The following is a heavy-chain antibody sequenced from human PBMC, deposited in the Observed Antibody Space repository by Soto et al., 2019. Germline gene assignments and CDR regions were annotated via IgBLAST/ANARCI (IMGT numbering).Heavy chain of an antibody. J-gene: IGHJ6*02. V-gene: IGHV3-15*01. CDR2: IKSKANDGTI. D-gene: IGHD3-9*01. Sequence: PGGSLRLSCAVSGLIVSDAWMSWVRQAPGQGLIWVGRIKSKANDGTIDYGAPAKGRFTISRDDSKNTLYLQMNSLETEDTGVYYCTTEKFGWFMDVWGQGTTVTVSS. CDR1: GLIVSDAW. CDR3: TTEKFGWFMDV.